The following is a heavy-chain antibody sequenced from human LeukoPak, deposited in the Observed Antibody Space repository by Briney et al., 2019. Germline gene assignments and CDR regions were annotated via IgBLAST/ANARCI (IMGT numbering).Heavy chain of an antibody. Sequence: PGGSLRLSCAASGFTVSSNYMSWVRQAPGKGLEWVSVIYSGGSTYYADSVKGRFTISRDNSKNTLYLQMNSLRAEDTAVYYCARGAGYSYGPGYFDYWGQGTLVTVSS. CDR3: ARGAGYSYGPGYFDY. J-gene: IGHJ4*02. V-gene: IGHV3-53*01. CDR2: IYSGGST. D-gene: IGHD5-18*01. CDR1: GFTVSSNY.